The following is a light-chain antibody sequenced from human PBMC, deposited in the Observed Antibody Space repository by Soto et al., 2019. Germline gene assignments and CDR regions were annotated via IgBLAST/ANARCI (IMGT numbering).Light chain of an antibody. CDR2: AAS. CDR1: QTITRY. CDR3: QQSFGFPVT. Sequence: DIQMTQSPSSLSASVGDRVTITCRANQTITRYLNWYQQKPGTAPKLLIYAASSLQEVIPSRFRGSGSGTDITLTISNLQPEDFAAYSCQQSFGFPVTVDQGPKLEIK. V-gene: IGKV1-39*01. J-gene: IGKJ2*01.